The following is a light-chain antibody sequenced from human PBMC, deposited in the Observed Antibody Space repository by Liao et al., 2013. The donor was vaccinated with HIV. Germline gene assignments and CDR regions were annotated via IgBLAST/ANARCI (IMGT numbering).Light chain of an antibody. CDR3: QAWDSSLGV. CDR2: YDS. Sequence: SYELTQPPSVSVAPGKTARITCGGNNIGSKSVHWYQQKPGQAPVLVIYYDSDRPSGIPERFSGSNSGNTATLTISRVEAGDEADYYCQAWDSSLGVFGGGTKLTVL. V-gene: IGLV3-21*01. CDR1: NIGSKS. J-gene: IGLJ3*02.